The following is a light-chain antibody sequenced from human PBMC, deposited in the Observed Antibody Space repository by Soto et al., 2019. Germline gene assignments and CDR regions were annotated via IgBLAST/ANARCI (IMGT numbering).Light chain of an antibody. CDR2: DAS. CDR3: QQYNRYSYP. V-gene: IGKV1-5*01. CDR1: QSISSW. J-gene: IGKJ2*01. Sequence: DIQMTQSPSTLSASVGDRVTITCRASQSISSWLAWYQQKPGKAPKLLIYDASSLESGGPSRFNGSRSGTEFTLTISSLQPDDFATYYCQQYNRYSYPLGQGTKLEIK.